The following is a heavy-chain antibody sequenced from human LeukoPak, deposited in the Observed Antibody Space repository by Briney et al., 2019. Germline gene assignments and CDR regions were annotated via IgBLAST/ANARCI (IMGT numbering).Heavy chain of an antibody. CDR3: ARAVGYYYDSSGYTH. CDR1: GGSFSGYY. Sequence: PSETLSLTCAVYGGSFSGYYWSWIRQPPGKGLEWIGEINHSGSTNYNPSLKSRVTISVDTSKNQFSLKLSSVTAADTAVYYCARAVGYYYDSSGYTHWGQGTLVTVSS. J-gene: IGHJ4*02. D-gene: IGHD3-22*01. CDR2: INHSGST. V-gene: IGHV4-34*01.